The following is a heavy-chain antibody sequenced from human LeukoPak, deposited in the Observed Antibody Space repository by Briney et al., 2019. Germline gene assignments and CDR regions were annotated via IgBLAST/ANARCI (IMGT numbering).Heavy chain of an antibody. J-gene: IGHJ4*02. V-gene: IGHV3-7*04. CDR2: IKQDGSEK. CDR3: ARDAHHYYDSSGYSPCFDY. CDR1: GFTFSSYW. D-gene: IGHD3-22*01. Sequence: SGGSLRLSCIASGFTFSSYWMSWVRQAPGKGLEWVANIKQDGSEKYYVDSVKGRFTISRGNAKNSVYLQVNSLRAEDTAVYYCARDAHHYYDSSGYSPCFDYWGQGTLVTVSS.